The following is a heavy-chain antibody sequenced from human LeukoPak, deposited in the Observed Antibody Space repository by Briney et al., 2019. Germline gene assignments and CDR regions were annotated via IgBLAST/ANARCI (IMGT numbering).Heavy chain of an antibody. CDR2: ITSSSSYK. J-gene: IGHJ5*02. D-gene: IGHD4/OR15-4a*01. Sequence: PGGSLRLSCAASGFTFSSYGMHWVRQAPGKGLEWVSSITSSSSYKYYADSVKGRFTISRDNAKKSLYLQMNSLRAEDTAVYYCAREQCEYSAIGKWFPPWGQGPLVRLL. V-gene: IGHV3-21*01. CDR3: AREQCEYSAIGKWFPP. CDR1: GFTFSSYG.